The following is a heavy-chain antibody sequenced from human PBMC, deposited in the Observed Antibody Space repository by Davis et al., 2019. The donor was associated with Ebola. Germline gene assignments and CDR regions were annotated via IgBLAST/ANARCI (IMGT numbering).Heavy chain of an antibody. J-gene: IGHJ4*02. CDR1: GGSISSFY. V-gene: IGHV4-4*07. D-gene: IGHD6-19*01. Sequence: PSETLSLTCTVSGGSISSFYYSWIRQPAGKGLEWIGRMYSSGSANYNPSLKSRVTMSVDTSKNQFSLKLTSVTAADTAVYYCARGSASEYWGQGTLVTVSS. CDR3: ARGSASEY. CDR2: MYSSGSA.